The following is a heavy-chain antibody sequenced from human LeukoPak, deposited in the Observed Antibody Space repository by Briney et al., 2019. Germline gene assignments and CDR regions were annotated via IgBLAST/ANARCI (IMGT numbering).Heavy chain of an antibody. CDR3: ARSSYGTRSPGSVKGIDSQH. CDR1: GGSFSGYY. Sequence: PSETLSLTCAVYGGSFSGYYWSWIRQPPGKGLEWIGEINHSGSTNYNPSLKSRVTISVDTSKNQFSLKLSSVTAADTAVYYCARSSYGTRSPGSVKGIDSQHRGHGTLVTVSS. V-gene: IGHV4-34*01. J-gene: IGHJ1*01. D-gene: IGHD5-18*01. CDR2: INHSGST.